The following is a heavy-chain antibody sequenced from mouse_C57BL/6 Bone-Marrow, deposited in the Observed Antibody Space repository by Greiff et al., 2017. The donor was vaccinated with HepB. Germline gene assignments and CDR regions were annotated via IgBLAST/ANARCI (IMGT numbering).Heavy chain of an antibody. CDR1: GYTFTSYW. CDR2: IDPSDSYT. V-gene: IGHV1-50*01. CDR3: ARGYYGSGAWFAY. D-gene: IGHD1-1*01. Sequence: QVQLQQPGAELVKPGASVKLSCKASGYTFTSYWMQWVKQRPGQGLEWIGEIDPSDSYTNYNQKFKGKATLTVDTSSSTAYMQLSSLTSEDSAVYYCARGYYGSGAWFAYWGQGTLVTVSA. J-gene: IGHJ3*01.